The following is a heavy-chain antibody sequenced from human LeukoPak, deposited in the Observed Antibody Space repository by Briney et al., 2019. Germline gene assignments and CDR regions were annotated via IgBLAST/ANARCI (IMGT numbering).Heavy chain of an antibody. CDR2: ISSSGSAI. V-gene: IGHV3-11*01. J-gene: IGHJ4*02. CDR3: AKTGDYYDSSGYPPFDY. D-gene: IGHD3-22*01. CDR1: GFTFNFTFSDYY. Sequence: GGSLRLSCAASGFTFNFTFSDYYMNWIRQAPGKGLEWVSYISSSGSAIYYADSVKGRFTISRDSAKNSLYLQMNSLRAEDTAVYYCAKTGDYYDSSGYPPFDYWGQGTLVTVSS.